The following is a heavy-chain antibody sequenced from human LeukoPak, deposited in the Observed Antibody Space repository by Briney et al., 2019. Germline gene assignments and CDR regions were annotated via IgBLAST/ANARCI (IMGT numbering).Heavy chain of an antibody. D-gene: IGHD4-17*01. CDR3: TRDDYAPLLDY. V-gene: IGHV3-49*04. Sequence: GGSLRLSCTASGFTFGDYAMSWVRQAPGKGLEWVGFIRSKAYGGTTEYAASVKGRFTISRDDSKSIAYLQMNSLKTEDTAVYYCTRDDYAPLLDYWGQGTLVTVSS. CDR1: GFTFGDYA. J-gene: IGHJ4*02. CDR2: IRSKAYGGTT.